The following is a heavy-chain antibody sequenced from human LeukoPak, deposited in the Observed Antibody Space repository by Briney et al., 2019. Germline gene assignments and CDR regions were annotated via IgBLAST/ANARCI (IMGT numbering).Heavy chain of an antibody. CDR1: GYTFSSYG. J-gene: IGHJ3*02. Sequence: ASVKVSCKASGYTFSSYGISWVRQAPGQGLEWMGGIIPIFGTANYAQKFQGRVTITADESTSTAYMELSSLRSEDTAVYYCARGDYGGNPFEAFDIWGQGTMVTVSS. CDR2: IIPIFGTA. V-gene: IGHV1-69*13. CDR3: ARGDYGGNPFEAFDI. D-gene: IGHD4-23*01.